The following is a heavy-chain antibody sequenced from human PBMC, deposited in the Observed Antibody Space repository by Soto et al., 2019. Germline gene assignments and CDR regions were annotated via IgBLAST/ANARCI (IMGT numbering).Heavy chain of an antibody. CDR2: ISAYDGKT. J-gene: IGHJ5*02. CDR3: ARDPHEFWTSYWFDP. V-gene: IGHV1-18*01. CDR1: GYTFNTYG. D-gene: IGHD3-3*01. Sequence: ASVKVSCKTSGYTFNTYGINWMRQAPGQGLELMGWISAYDGKTTYAEKFQGRVTLTTDTSTSTAYMELRSLRSDDTAIYYCARDPHEFWTSYWFDPWGQGTPVTVS.